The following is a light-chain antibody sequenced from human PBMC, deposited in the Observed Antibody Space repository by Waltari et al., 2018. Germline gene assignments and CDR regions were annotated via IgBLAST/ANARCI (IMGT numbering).Light chain of an antibody. CDR2: GAS. CDR1: QSVRTN. CDR3: QQYSVWPPIP. V-gene: IGKV3-15*01. Sequence: VLLTQSPASLSVSPGEPVILSCRASQSVRTNLVWYQQKAGQAPRTLIYGASTRARGVPSRFSGSGSETDFSLIICLLQSVDAAFYFCQQYSVWPPIPFGGGTKLEL. J-gene: IGKJ4*01.